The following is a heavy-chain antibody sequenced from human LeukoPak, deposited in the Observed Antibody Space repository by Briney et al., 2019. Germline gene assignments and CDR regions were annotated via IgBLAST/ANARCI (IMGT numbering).Heavy chain of an antibody. D-gene: IGHD6-13*01. CDR1: GFSFDDDD. CDR2: IYWNGGST. CDR3: AREREQQLAFDY. Sequence: GGSLRLSCAASGFSFDDDDMSWVRQVSGKGLEWVSGIYWNGGSTGYADSVKGRFTISRDNAKNSLYLQMNSLRAEDTAVYYCAREREQQLAFDYWGQGTLVTVSS. V-gene: IGHV3-20*04. J-gene: IGHJ4*02.